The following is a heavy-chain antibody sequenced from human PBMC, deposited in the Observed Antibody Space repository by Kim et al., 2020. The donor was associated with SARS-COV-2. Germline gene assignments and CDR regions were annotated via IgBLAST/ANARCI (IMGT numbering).Heavy chain of an antibody. J-gene: IGHJ4*02. D-gene: IGHD6-13*01. CDR2: ISSSSSYI. CDR3: ASHRVAAAGIS. Sequence: GGSLRLSCAASGFTFSSYSMNWVRQAPGKGLEWVSSISSSSSYIYYADSVKGRFTISRDNAKNSLYLQMNSLRAEDTAVYYCASHRVAAAGISWGQGTLVTVSS. CDR1: GFTFSSYS. V-gene: IGHV3-21*01.